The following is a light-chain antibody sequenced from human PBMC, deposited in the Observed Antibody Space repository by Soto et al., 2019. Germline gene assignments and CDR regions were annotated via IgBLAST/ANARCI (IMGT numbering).Light chain of an antibody. J-gene: IGKJ4*01. CDR2: GAS. CDR1: QNVGSN. V-gene: IGKV3-15*01. CDR3: QQYNNWPPLT. Sequence: EMVMTLSPATLSVSPGERATLSCRASQNVGSNLAWYQQKPGQAPRLLIYGASTRATGIPARFSGSGSETEFTLTISSLQSEDFAVYYCQQYNNWPPLTFGGGTKVEIK.